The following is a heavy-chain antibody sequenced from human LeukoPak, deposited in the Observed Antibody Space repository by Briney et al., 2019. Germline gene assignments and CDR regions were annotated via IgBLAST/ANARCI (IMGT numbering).Heavy chain of an antibody. CDR1: GFTFSDYY. V-gene: IGHV3-7*01. D-gene: IGHD5-12*01. CDR2: IKQDGSEK. Sequence: GGSLRLSCAASGFTFSDYYMSWVRQAPGKGLEWVANIKQDGSEKYYVDSVKGRFTISRDNAKNSLYLQMNSLRAEDTAVYYCARLGGYGSYYFDYWGQGTLVTVSS. CDR3: ARLGGYGSYYFDY. J-gene: IGHJ4*02.